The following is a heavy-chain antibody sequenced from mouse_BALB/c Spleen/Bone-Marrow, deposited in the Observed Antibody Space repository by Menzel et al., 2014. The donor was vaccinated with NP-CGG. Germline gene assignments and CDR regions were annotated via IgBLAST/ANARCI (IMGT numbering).Heavy chain of an antibody. CDR3: ARGGKNYGNLHDY. J-gene: IGHJ2*01. Sequence: ESGPGLVKPSQSLSLTCSVTGYSITNGYYWNWIRQFPGNKLEWMGYISYDGSSNYNPSLKNRISVTRDTSKNQFFLKWNAVTTEDTATYICARGGKNYGNLHDYWGQGTTPTVSS. D-gene: IGHD2-1*01. V-gene: IGHV3-6*02. CDR2: ISYDGSS. CDR1: GYSITNGYY.